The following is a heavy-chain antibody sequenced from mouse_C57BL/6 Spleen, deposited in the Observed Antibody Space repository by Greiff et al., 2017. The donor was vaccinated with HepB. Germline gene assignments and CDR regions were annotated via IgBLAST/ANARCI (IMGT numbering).Heavy chain of an antibody. D-gene: IGHD1-1*01. CDR3: AREGYYAARFAY. J-gene: IGHJ3*01. CDR1: GFTFSSYA. Sequence: DVMLVESGGGLVKPGGSLKLSCAASGFTFSSYAMSWVRQTPEKRLEWVATISDGGSYTYYPDNVKGRFTISRDNAKNNLYLQMSHLKSEDKSMSYCAREGYYAARFAYWGQGSLVSVSP. V-gene: IGHV5-4*01. CDR2: ISDGGSYT.